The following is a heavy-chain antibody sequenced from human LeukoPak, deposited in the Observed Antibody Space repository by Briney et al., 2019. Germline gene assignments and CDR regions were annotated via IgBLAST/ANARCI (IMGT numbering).Heavy chain of an antibody. V-gene: IGHV3-7*01. CDR1: GFTFSNYW. J-gene: IGHJ5*02. D-gene: IGHD1-14*01. CDR3: ARDRGINWFDP. Sequence: GGSLRLSCVASGFTFSNYWMSWVRQAPGKGLECVANIKEDGSEKYYVDSVKGRFTISRDNANNSLYLQINSLRAEDTAVYHCARDRGINWFDPWGQGTLVIVPS. CDR2: IKEDGSEK.